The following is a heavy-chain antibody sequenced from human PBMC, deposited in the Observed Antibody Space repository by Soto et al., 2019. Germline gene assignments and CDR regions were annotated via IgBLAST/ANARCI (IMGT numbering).Heavy chain of an antibody. CDR2: ISGSGGST. Sequence: EVQLLESGGGLVQPGGSLRLSCAASGFTFSSYAMRWVRQAPGKGLEWVAAISGSGGSTYYADSVKGRFTISRVNSKNHLYLQMNSLRVEDTDVYYCAKVYPSGPGRYYRGGMDVWGQGTTVTVSS. V-gene: IGHV3-23*01. CDR1: GFTFSSYA. J-gene: IGHJ6*02. D-gene: IGHD3-10*01. CDR3: AKVYPSGPGRYYRGGMDV.